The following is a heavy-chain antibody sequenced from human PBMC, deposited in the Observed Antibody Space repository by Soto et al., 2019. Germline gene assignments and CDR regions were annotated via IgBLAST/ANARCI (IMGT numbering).Heavy chain of an antibody. CDR3: VRGDTYYSEWYFQY. V-gene: IGHV1-18*01. J-gene: IGHJ4*02. CDR2: ISTYNGIT. D-gene: IGHD2-21*01. CDR1: GFTFKGYY. Sequence: QIQLVQSGAGVKKPGASVKVSCKTSGFTFKGYYIYWVRQAPGQGLELMGWISTYNGITQYTESLQDRVTMTIETSASTAHLELRSLTSEDTAVYFCVRGDTYYSEWYFQYWGQGTLVIVSS.